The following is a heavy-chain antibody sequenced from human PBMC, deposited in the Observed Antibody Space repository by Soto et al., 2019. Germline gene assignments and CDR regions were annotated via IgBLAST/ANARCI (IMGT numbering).Heavy chain of an antibody. J-gene: IGHJ4*02. CDR2: IYYSGST. D-gene: IGHD3-3*01. Sequence: SETLSLTCTVSGGSISSSSYYWGWIRQPPGKGLEWIGSIYYSGSTYYNPSLKSRVTISVDTSKNQFSLKLSSVTAADTAVYYCVGYDFWSGYDDYWGQGTLVTVSS. CDR1: GGSISSSSYY. V-gene: IGHV4-39*01. CDR3: VGYDFWSGYDDY.